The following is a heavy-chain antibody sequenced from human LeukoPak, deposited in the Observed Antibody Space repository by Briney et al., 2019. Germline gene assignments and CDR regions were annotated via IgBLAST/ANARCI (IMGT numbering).Heavy chain of an antibody. CDR1: GGTFSSYA. CDR2: IIPIFGTA. J-gene: IGHJ6*03. D-gene: IGHD3-3*01. V-gene: IGHV1-69*06. CDR3: ARDSSHDYDFWSGYYTNYMDV. Sequence: SVKVSCKASGGTFSSYAISWVRQVPGQGLEWMGGIIPIFGTANYAQKFQGRVTITADKSTSTAYMELSSLRSEDTAVYYCARDSSHDYDFWSGYYTNYMDVWGKGTTVTVSS.